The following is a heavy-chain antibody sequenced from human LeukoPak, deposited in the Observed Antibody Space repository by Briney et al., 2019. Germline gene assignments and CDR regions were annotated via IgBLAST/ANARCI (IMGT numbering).Heavy chain of an antibody. J-gene: IGHJ3*02. Sequence: VASVKVSCKASGYTFTSYGISWVRQAPGQGLEWMGWISAYNGNTNYAQKLQGRVTMTTDTSTSTAYMELRSLRSDDTAVYYCARVAYVWGSYRYTLRAFDIWGQGTMVTVSS. CDR3: ARVAYVWGSYRYTLRAFDI. CDR2: ISAYNGNT. CDR1: GYTFTSYG. D-gene: IGHD3-16*02. V-gene: IGHV1-18*01.